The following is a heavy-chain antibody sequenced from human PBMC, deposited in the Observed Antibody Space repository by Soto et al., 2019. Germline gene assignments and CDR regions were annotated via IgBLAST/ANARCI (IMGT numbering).Heavy chain of an antibody. J-gene: IGHJ5*02. D-gene: IGHD3-3*01. CDR3: ARAFSTWTWSHNWFDP. V-gene: IGHV1-69*02. Sequence: QVQLVQSGAEVKKPGSSVKVSCKASGGTFSSYTISWVRQAPGQGLEWMGRIIPILGIANYAQKFQGRVTITADKSTSTAYMEMRSLRSEDTAVYYCARAFSTWTWSHNWFDPWGQGTLVTVSS. CDR2: IIPILGIA. CDR1: GGTFSSYT.